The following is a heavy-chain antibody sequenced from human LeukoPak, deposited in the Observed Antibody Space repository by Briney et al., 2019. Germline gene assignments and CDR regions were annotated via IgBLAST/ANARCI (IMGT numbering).Heavy chain of an antibody. D-gene: IGHD2-2*01. Sequence: SETLSLTCTVSGGSISSGDYYWSWIRQPPGKGLEWIGYIYYSGSTYYNPSLKSRVTISVDTSKNQFSLKLSSVTAADTAVYYCARDGRIVPAPDYWGQGTLVTVSS. V-gene: IGHV4-30-4*08. CDR3: ARDGRIVPAPDY. CDR2: IYYSGST. CDR1: GGSISSGDYY. J-gene: IGHJ4*02.